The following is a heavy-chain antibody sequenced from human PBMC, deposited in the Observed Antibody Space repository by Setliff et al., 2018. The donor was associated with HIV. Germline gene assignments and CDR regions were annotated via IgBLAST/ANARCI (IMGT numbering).Heavy chain of an antibody. CDR1: GGSVSSYH. V-gene: IGHV4-34*01. D-gene: IGHD4-17*01. CDR2: IYHSGST. CDR3: ARSRPSLRAFDI. J-gene: IGHJ3*02. Sequence: SETLSLTCTVSGGSVSSYHWTWIRQPPGKGLEWIGEIYHSGSTSYNPFFKSRVTISVDTSKNQFSLRLSSVTAADTAVYYCARSRPSLRAFDIWGQGTMVTVSS.